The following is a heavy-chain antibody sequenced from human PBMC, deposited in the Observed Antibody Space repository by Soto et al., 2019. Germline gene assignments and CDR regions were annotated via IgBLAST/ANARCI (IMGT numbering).Heavy chain of an antibody. CDR3: AGAATAMTYDF. D-gene: IGHD2-21*02. V-gene: IGHV3-30*04. Sequence: PRLSCAAAGFSLSTNTMHWVRQVPGKGLEWVASISNDGRRKYYADFVKGRFTISRDTANNILYLEMNSLRAEDTSLYYCAGAATAMTYDFWGQGTQVTVSS. CDR1: GFSLSTNT. CDR2: ISNDGRRK. J-gene: IGHJ4*02.